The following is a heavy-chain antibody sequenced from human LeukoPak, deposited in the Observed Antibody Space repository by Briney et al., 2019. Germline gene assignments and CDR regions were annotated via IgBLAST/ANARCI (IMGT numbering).Heavy chain of an antibody. V-gene: IGHV3-30*02. CDR2: IRYDGSNK. CDR3: ARDGASYSNYEGNFDY. J-gene: IGHJ4*02. Sequence: GGSLRLSCAASGFTFSSYGMHWVRQAPGKGLEWVAFIRYDGSNKYYADSVKGRFTTSRDNSKNTLYLQMNSLRAEDTAVYYCARDGASYSNYEGNFDYWGQGTLVTVSS. CDR1: GFTFSSYG. D-gene: IGHD4-11*01.